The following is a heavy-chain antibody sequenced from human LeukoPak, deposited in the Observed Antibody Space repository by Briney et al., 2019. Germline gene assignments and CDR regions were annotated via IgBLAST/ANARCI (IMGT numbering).Heavy chain of an antibody. J-gene: IGHJ6*02. V-gene: IGHV1-2*04. CDR3: ARASVAPHYYGMDV. D-gene: IGHD2-21*01. CDR2: INPNSGGT. CDR1: GYTFTGYY. Sequence: ASVKVSCKASGYTFTGYYMHWVRQAPGQGLEWMGWINPNSGGTNYAQKFQGWVTMTRDTSTSTAYMELSRLRSVDTAVYYCARASVAPHYYGMDVWGQGTTVTVSS.